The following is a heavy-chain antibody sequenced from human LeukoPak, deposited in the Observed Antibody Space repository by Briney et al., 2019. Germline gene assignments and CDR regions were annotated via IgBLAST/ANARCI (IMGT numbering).Heavy chain of an antibody. J-gene: IGHJ4*02. V-gene: IGHV4-38-2*01. Sequence: SETLSLTCAVSGYSIDSGYSWGWIRPPPGEGLEFIGRISHSGTTYYNPSLKSRLTLSADTSKNQFSLKMTSVTAADTATYYCARVYYGSGSYLPLEYWGPGILVTVSS. CDR2: ISHSGTT. CDR1: GYSIDSGYS. CDR3: ARVYYGSGSYLPLEY. D-gene: IGHD3-10*01.